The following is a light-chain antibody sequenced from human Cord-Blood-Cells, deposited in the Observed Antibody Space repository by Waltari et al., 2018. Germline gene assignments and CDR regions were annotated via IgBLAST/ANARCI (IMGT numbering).Light chain of an antibody. CDR2: EVS. V-gene: IGLV2-14*01. Sequence: QPALTQPASVSGSPGRSITISCTGTRSDVGGYNYVSWYQQHPGKAPKLMIYEVSNRPSGVSNRFSGSKSGNTASLTISGLQAEDEADYYCSSYTSSSTVVFGGGTKLTVL. CDR1: RSDVGGYNY. CDR3: SSYTSSSTVV. J-gene: IGLJ2*01.